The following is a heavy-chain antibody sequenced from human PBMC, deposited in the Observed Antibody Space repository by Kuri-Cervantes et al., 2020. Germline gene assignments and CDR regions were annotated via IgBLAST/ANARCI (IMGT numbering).Heavy chain of an antibody. CDR1: GFTFSNAW. J-gene: IGHJ4*02. CDR3: ARRRSPYGTGSDY. CDR2: IYSGGST. Sequence: GGSLRLSCAASGFTFSNAWMSWVRQAPGKGLEWVSVIYSGGSTYYADSVKGRFTISRDNPKNTLYLQMNSLRAEDTAVYYCARRRSPYGTGSDYWGQGTLVTVSS. V-gene: IGHV3-66*01. D-gene: IGHD1-14*01.